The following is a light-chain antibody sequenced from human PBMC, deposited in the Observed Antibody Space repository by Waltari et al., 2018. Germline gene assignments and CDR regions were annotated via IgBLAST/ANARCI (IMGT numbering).Light chain of an antibody. CDR3: QQYSTYSRT. CDR2: KAS. CDR1: QSISNW. V-gene: IGKV1-5*03. Sequence: DVQMTQSPSTLSASVGDRVTITCRASQSISNWLAWYQQKPGKAPKVLIYKASNLESGVPSRFSGSRSGTEFTLTISSLQPDDCATYYCQQYSTYSRTFGQGTKVEIK. J-gene: IGKJ1*01.